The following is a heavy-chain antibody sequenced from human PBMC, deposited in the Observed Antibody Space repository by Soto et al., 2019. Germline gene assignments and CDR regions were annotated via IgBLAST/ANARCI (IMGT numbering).Heavy chain of an antibody. J-gene: IGHJ6*02. CDR2: IYYSGST. CDR1: GGSISSYY. Sequence: PSETLSLTCTVSGGSISSYYWSWIRQPPGKGLEWIGYIYYSGSTNYNPSLKSRVTISVDTSKNQFSLKLSSVTAADTAVYYCARAPYSGSYYYYYGMDVWGQGTTVTVSS. CDR3: ARAPYSGSYYYYYGMDV. D-gene: IGHD1-26*01. V-gene: IGHV4-59*01.